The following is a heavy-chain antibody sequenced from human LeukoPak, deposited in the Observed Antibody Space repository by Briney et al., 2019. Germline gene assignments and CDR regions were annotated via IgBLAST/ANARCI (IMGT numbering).Heavy chain of an antibody. CDR2: INPNSGGT. V-gene: IGHV1-2*04. Sequence: ASVKVSCKASGYTFTGYYMHWVRQVPGQGLEWMGWINPNSGGTNYAQKFQGWVTMTRDTSISTAYMELGRLRSDDTAVYYCARGLVATTLDYWGQGTLVTVSS. CDR3: ARGLVATTLDY. CDR1: GYTFTGYY. D-gene: IGHD5-12*01. J-gene: IGHJ4*02.